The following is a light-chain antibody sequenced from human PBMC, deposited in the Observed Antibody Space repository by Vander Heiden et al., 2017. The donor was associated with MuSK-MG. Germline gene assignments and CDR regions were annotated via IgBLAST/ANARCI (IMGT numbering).Light chain of an antibody. J-gene: IGLJ3*02. CDR3: SSYTTDTTRV. V-gene: IGLV2-14*03. CDR2: DVS. Sequence: SASPGQSITISCTGTSSDVGAYNYVSWYQQRPGKAPKVLIYDVSNRPSGVSNRFSGSKSGNTASLTISGLQAEDEADYYCSSYTTDTTRVFGGGTKLTVL. CDR1: SSDVGAYNY.